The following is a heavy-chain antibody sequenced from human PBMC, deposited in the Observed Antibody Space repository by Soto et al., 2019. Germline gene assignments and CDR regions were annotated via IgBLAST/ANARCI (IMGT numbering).Heavy chain of an antibody. CDR2: MYYSGGT. CDR3: ARLDRFLEYFNH. J-gene: IGHJ1*01. D-gene: IGHD3-3*01. Sequence: QLQLQESGPGLVKPSETLSLTCSVSGGSISISSYYWGWVRQPPGKGREWIASMYYSGGTYYNPSLKSRATISVDKSKNPFSLKLTSATAADTAVYYCARLDRFLEYFNHWGQGTLVTVSS. V-gene: IGHV4-39*01. CDR1: GGSISISSYY.